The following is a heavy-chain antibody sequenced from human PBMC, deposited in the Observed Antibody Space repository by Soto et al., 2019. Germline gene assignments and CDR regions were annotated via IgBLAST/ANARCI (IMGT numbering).Heavy chain of an antibody. D-gene: IGHD5-12*01. V-gene: IGHV3-30*18. J-gene: IGHJ1*01. CDR1: GFTFSSYG. Sequence: GGSLRLSCAASGFTFSSYGMHWVRQAPGKGLEWVAVISYDGSNKYYADSVKGRFTISRDNSKNTLYLQMNSLRAEDTAVYYCAKEATPGYFQHWGQGTLVTVSS. CDR3: AKEATPGYFQH. CDR2: ISYDGSNK.